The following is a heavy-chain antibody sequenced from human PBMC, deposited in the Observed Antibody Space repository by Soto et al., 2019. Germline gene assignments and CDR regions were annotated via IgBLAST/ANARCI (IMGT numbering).Heavy chain of an antibody. Sequence: QVQLVQSGVEVKMPGASVKVSCKGSGYTFNSYGISWVRQAPGQGLEWMGWISPYNGNTNSAPKLQGRVTMTTDTSTSTAYMELRSLRSDDTAVYYRTRDDRQADYGAKWYFDLWGRGTLVTVSS. CDR3: TRDDRQADYGAKWYFDL. CDR2: ISPYNGNT. J-gene: IGHJ2*01. V-gene: IGHV1-18*01. D-gene: IGHD4-17*01. CDR1: GYTFNSYG.